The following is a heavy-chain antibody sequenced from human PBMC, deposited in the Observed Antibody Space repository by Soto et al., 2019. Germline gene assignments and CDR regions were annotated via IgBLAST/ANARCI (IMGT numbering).Heavy chain of an antibody. J-gene: IGHJ5*02. D-gene: IGHD5-18*01. CDR1: GGSVSSGDYY. CDR2: IYYSGNT. CDR3: ARIPVDTSMIYWLDP. Sequence: SETLSLTCTVSGGSVSSGDYYWSWIRQPPGKGLEWIGYIYYSGNTNYNPSLKSRVIISVDTSENLFSLKLTSVTAADTAVYYCARIPVDTSMIYWLDPWGQGTLVTVSS. V-gene: IGHV4-61*08.